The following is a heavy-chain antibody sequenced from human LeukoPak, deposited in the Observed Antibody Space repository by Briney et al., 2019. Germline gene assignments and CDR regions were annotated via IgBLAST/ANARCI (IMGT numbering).Heavy chain of an antibody. CDR1: GYTFTGYY. CDR2: INPSGGST. CDR3: AREVCGSSCYYSY. D-gene: IGHD2-15*01. V-gene: IGHV1-46*01. J-gene: IGHJ4*02. Sequence: ASVKVSCKASGYTFTGYYMHWVRQAPGQGLEWLGIINPSGGSTRYRQKFQGRVTMTRDTSTSTVYMELSSLRFEDTAVYYCAREVCGSSCYYSYWGQGTLVTVSS.